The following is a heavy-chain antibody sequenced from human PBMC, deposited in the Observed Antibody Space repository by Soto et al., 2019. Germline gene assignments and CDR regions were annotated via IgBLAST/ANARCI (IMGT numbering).Heavy chain of an antibody. CDR2: INHSGST. V-gene: IGHV4-34*01. CDR1: GGSFSGYY. CDR3: ARVDRRHGGNVNFDY. D-gene: IGHD2-15*01. J-gene: IGHJ4*02. Sequence: SETLSLTCAVYGGSFSGYYWSWIRQPPGKGLEWIGEINHSGSTNYNPSLKSRVTISVDTSKNQFSLKLSSVTAADTAVYYCARVDRRHGGNVNFDYWGQGTLVTVSS.